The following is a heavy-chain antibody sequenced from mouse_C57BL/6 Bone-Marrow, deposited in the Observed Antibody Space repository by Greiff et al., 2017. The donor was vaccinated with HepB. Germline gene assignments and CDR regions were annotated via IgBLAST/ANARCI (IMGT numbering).Heavy chain of an antibody. J-gene: IGHJ2*01. D-gene: IGHD1-1*01. V-gene: IGHV5-9-1*02. CDR3: TRERYYGSSTDY. Sequence: EVQLMESGEGLVKPGGSLKLSCAASGFTFSSYAMSWVRQTPEKRLEWVAYISSGGDYIYYADTVKGRFTISRDNARNTLYLQMGSLKSEDTAMYYCTRERYYGSSTDYWGQGTTLTVSS. CDR1: GFTFSSYA. CDR2: ISSGGDYI.